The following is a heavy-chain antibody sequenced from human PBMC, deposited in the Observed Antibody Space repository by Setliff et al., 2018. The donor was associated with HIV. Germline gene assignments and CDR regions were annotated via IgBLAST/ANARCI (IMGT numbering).Heavy chain of an antibody. Sequence: PSETLSLTCTVSGGAISGYYWSWIRQPPGKGLEWIGSIYNSGSTYYNPSLKSRVTISVDTSKSQFSLKLSSVTAADTAVYYCARHQDIVVMALNWFDPWGQGTLVTVSS. CDR3: ARHQDIVVMALNWFDP. D-gene: IGHD2-8*01. J-gene: IGHJ5*02. V-gene: IGHV4-59*08. CDR2: IYNSGST. CDR1: GGAISGYY.